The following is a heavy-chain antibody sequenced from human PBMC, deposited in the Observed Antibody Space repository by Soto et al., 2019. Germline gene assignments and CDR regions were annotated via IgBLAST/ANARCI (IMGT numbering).Heavy chain of an antibody. Sequence: SEPLSLSCAVYGVAFSGYYWCWIRHPPGKGLEWIGEINHSGSTNYNPSLKSRVTISVDTSKNQFSLKLSSVTAADTAVYYCARHVVPAVRGRSYWYFDLWGRGTLVTVSS. V-gene: IGHV4-34*01. CDR2: INHSGST. CDR3: ARHVVPAVRGRSYWYFDL. D-gene: IGHD2-2*01. CDR1: GVAFSGYY. J-gene: IGHJ2*01.